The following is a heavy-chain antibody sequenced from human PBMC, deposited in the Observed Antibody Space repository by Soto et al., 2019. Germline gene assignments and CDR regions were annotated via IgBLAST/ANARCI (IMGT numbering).Heavy chain of an antibody. D-gene: IGHD3-22*01. V-gene: IGHV4-34*01. CDR3: ARCQYHGSAGFYTNRYFYGVDV. CDR1: GGSFSNYY. CDR2: VNDSGST. Sequence: SETLSLTCAVSGGSFSNYYWTRIRQPPGAGLEWIGEVNDSGSTSYSPALKSRVTISVDSSKNQFSLILTSVTAADRAVYFCARCQYHGSAGFYTNRYFYGVDVWGQGTTVT. J-gene: IGHJ6*02.